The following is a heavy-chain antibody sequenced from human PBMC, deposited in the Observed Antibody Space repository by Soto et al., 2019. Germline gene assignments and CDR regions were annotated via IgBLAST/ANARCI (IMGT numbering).Heavy chain of an antibody. Sequence: PSETLSLTCTVSGGSISSSSYYWGWIRQPPGKGLEWIGSIYYSGSTYYNPSLKSRVTISVDTSKNQFSLKLSSVTAADTAVYYGSRPSGSYIYYFDDWGQGTLVTVSS. D-gene: IGHD1-26*01. CDR3: SRPSGSYIYYFDD. J-gene: IGHJ4*02. CDR1: GGSISSSSYY. CDR2: IYYSGST. V-gene: IGHV4-39*01.